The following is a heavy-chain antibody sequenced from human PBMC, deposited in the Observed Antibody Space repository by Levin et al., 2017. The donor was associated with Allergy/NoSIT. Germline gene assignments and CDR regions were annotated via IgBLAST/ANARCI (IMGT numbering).Heavy chain of an antibody. D-gene: IGHD2/OR15-2a*01. CDR1: GGSIRNDC. J-gene: IGHJ6*03. V-gene: IGHV4-59*01. CDR3: AREVKGSEWYSYGTYQYDYYMDV. Sequence: SETLSLTCTVSGGSIRNDCWSWIRQPPGKGLEWIGYVYYSGTGNYNPSLKSRLTISIDTSKSQFSLRLSSVTAADTATYFCAREVKGSEWYSYGTYQYDYYMDVWGKGTTVTVS. CDR2: VYYSGTG.